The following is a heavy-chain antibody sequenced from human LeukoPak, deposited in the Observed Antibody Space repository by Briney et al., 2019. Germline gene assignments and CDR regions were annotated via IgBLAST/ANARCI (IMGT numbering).Heavy chain of an antibody. Sequence: SETLSLTCAVYGGSFSGYYWSWIRQPPGKGLEWIGEINHSGSTNYNPSLKSRVTISVDTSKNQFSLKLSSVIAADTAVYYCERGRITIFGADNWFDPWGQGTLVTVSS. CDR3: ERGRITIFGADNWFDP. CDR1: GGSFSGYY. CDR2: INHSGST. V-gene: IGHV4-34*01. D-gene: IGHD3-3*01. J-gene: IGHJ5*02.